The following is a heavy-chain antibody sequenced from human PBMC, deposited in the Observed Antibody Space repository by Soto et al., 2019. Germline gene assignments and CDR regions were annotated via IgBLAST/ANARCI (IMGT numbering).Heavy chain of an antibody. CDR1: GGSISSGGYY. D-gene: IGHD5-12*01. Sequence: PSETLSLTCTVSGGSISSGGYYWSWIRQHPGKGLEWIGYIYYSGSTYYNPSLKSRVTISVDTSKNQFSLKLTSVTAADTAVYYCARATRSGSPHFDHWGQGTLVTVS. V-gene: IGHV4-31*03. J-gene: IGHJ4*02. CDR2: IYYSGST. CDR3: ARATRSGSPHFDH.